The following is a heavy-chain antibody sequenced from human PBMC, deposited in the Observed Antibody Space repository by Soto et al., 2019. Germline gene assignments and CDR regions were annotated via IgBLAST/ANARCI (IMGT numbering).Heavy chain of an antibody. CDR1: GYSFTSYW. CDR3: ARRAEQLAGNNWFDP. V-gene: IGHV5-51*01. J-gene: IGHJ5*02. D-gene: IGHD6-6*01. CDR2: IYPGDSDT. Sequence: GESLKISCKGSGYSFTSYWIGWVRQMPGKGLEWMGIIYPGDSDTRYSPSFQGQVTISADKSISTAYLQWSSLKASDTAMYYCARRAEQLAGNNWFDPWGQGTLVTVSS.